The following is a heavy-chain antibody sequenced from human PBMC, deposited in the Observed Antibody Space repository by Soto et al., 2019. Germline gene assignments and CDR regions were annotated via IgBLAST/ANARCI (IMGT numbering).Heavy chain of an antibody. CDR1: GGSISSYY. V-gene: IGHV4-59*08. CDR3: ARHVSGYCSSTSCYGYYYYMDV. J-gene: IGHJ6*03. CDR2: IYYSGST. D-gene: IGHD2-2*01. Sequence: SETLSLTCTVSGGSISSYYWSWIRQPPGKGLEWIGYIYYSGSTNYNPSLKSRVTISVDTSKNQFSLKLSSVTAADTAVYYCARHVSGYCSSTSCYGYYYYMDVWGKGXTVTVSS.